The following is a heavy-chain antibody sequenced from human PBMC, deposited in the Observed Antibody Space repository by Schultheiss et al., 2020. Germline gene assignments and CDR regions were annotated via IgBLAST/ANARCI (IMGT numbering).Heavy chain of an antibody. CDR3: TRGVFGVVTWFDP. CDR1: GFTFSDYY. D-gene: IGHD3-3*01. J-gene: IGHJ5*02. Sequence: GGSLRLSCAASGFTFSDYYMSWIRQAPGKGLEWVGRIRSKANSYATAYAASVKGRFTISRDNSKNTLYLQMNSLRAEDTAVYYCTRGVFGVVTWFDPWGPGTLVTVSS. CDR2: IRSKANSYAT. V-gene: IGHV3-73*01.